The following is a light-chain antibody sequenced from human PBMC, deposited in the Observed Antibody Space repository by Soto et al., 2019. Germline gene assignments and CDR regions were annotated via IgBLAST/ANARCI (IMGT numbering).Light chain of an antibody. V-gene: IGKV3-11*01. CDR3: QQRSNWRIT. CDR2: DAS. J-gene: IGKJ5*01. CDR1: QSVSSY. Sequence: EVLLAQSPATLSLSPGERATLCCRASQSVSSYLAWYQQKTGQAPSLLIYDASNRATGIPARFSGSGSGTDFPLTISSLEPEDFAVYYCQQRSNWRITFGQGTRLEI.